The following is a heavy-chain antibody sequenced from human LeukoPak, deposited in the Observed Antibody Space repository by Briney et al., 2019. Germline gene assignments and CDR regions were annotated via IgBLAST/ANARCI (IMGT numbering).Heavy chain of an antibody. D-gene: IGHD2-2*01. J-gene: IGHJ3*02. CDR1: GFTITSYA. Sequence: GGSLRLSYAASGFTITSYALSWVRQAPGKGLEWISVISGSSGSTIYYADSVKGRFTISRDNAKNSLYLQMNSLRAEDTAVYSCARDSRQLLGAFDIWGQGTMVTVSS. CDR3: ARDSRQLLGAFDI. V-gene: IGHV3-48*03. CDR2: ISGSSGSTI.